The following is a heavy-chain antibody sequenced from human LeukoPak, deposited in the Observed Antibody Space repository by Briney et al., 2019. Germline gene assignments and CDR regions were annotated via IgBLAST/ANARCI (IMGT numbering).Heavy chain of an antibody. CDR2: IYSGGST. D-gene: IGHD3-3*01. Sequence: GGSLRLSCAASGFTVSGNYMSWVRQAPGKGLEWVSVIYSGGSTYYADSVKGRFTISRDNSKNTLYLQMNSLRAEDTAVYYCASGQEYDFWSGYYGYYYYGMDVWGQGATVTVSS. CDR3: ASGQEYDFWSGYYGYYYYGMDV. V-gene: IGHV3-53*01. CDR1: GFTVSGNY. J-gene: IGHJ6*02.